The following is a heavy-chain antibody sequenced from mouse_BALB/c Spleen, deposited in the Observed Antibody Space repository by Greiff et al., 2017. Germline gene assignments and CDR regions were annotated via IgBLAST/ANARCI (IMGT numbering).Heavy chain of an antibody. CDR1: GYSFTGYT. V-gene: IGHV1-18*01. Sequence: EVQLQPSGPELVKPGASIKISCKASGYSFTGYTMNWVKQSHGKNLEWIGLINPYNGGTSYNQKFKGKARLTVDKSSSTAYMELLRLTSEDSAVYYCARGGSWDGAWFAYWGQGTLVTVSA. D-gene: IGHD4-1*01. CDR2: INPYNGGT. CDR3: ARGGSWDGAWFAY. J-gene: IGHJ3*01.